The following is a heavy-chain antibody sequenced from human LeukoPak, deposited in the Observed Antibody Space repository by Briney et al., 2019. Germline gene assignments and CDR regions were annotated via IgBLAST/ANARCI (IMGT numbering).Heavy chain of an antibody. CDR1: GGSFSGYY. CDR3: ARAQSGWYGY. Sequence: SETLSLTCAVYGGSFSGYYWGWIRQPPGKGLEWIGEINHSGSTNYNPSLKSRVTISVDTSKNQFSLRLSSVTAADTAVYYCARAQSGWYGYWGQGTLVTVSS. V-gene: IGHV4-34*01. CDR2: INHSGST. D-gene: IGHD6-19*01. J-gene: IGHJ4*02.